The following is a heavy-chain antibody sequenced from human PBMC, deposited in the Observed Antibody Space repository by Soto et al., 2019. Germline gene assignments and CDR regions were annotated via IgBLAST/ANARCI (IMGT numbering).Heavy chain of an antibody. J-gene: IGHJ6*03. CDR3: SREPLFAGYYYYVDV. D-gene: IGHD1-1*01. Sequence: EVQLVESGGGLVKPGGSLRLSCEASGFTFSSYSMNWVRQAPGKGVEWVSSISYRSDYIYADSMKGRFTNSRDNAKNARYLQRNSLRAGDTAVHFCSREPLFAGYYYYVDVWGKGTTVTVSS. CDR1: GFTFSSYS. CDR2: ISYRSDYI. V-gene: IGHV3-21*06.